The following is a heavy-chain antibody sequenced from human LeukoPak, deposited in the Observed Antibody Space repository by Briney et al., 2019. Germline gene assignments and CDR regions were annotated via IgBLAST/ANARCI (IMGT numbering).Heavy chain of an antibody. D-gene: IGHD3-10*01. CDR2: ISGSSDAI. V-gene: IGHV3-48*02. CDR3: ARYFGDPQGMDV. Sequence: GGSLRLSCAASGFTFSSFGMNWVRQAPGKGLEWVSYISGSSDAIYYADSVKGRFTISRDNAKNSLYLQMNSLGDEDTAVYYCARYFGDPQGMDVWGQGTTVTVSS. J-gene: IGHJ6*02. CDR1: GFTFSSFG.